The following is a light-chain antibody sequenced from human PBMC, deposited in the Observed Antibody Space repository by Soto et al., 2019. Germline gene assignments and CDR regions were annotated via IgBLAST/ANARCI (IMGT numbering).Light chain of an antibody. Sequence: QSVLTQPPSVSAAPGQTVTISCSGSNSNIGHNSVSWYQQLPGTAPKLLISDNDKRPSGIPYRFSGSKSGTSATLGITGLQTGDEADYYCGTWDNSLSSGVFGGGTKLTVL. CDR3: GTWDNSLSSGV. CDR1: NSNIGHNS. V-gene: IGLV1-51*01. J-gene: IGLJ3*02. CDR2: DND.